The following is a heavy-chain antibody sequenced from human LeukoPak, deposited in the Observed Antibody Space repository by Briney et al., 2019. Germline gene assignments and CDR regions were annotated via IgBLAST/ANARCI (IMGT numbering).Heavy chain of an antibody. V-gene: IGHV3-23*01. CDR1: GFTFSSYA. Sequence: GGSLRLSCAASGFTFSSYAMSWVRQAPGKGLEWVSAISGSGGSTYDADSVKGRFTISRDNSKNTLYLQMNSLRAEDTAVYYCAKDRRAGMVATLLDYWGQGTPVTVSS. CDR2: ISGSGGST. J-gene: IGHJ4*02. CDR3: AKDRRAGMVATLLDY. D-gene: IGHD5-12*01.